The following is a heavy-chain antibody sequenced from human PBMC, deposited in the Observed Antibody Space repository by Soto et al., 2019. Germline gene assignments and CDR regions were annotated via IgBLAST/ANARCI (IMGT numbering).Heavy chain of an antibody. V-gene: IGHV5-51*01. J-gene: IGHJ4*02. CDR3: ARGGVSTRPFDY. D-gene: IGHD3-3*01. CDR2: IYPSDSDT. Sequence: GESLKISCKGSGYNFAGYWIAWVRQMPGKGLELMGIIYPSDSDTRYRPSFQGQVTISADKSISSAYLQWSSLRASDTAMYYCARGGVSTRPFDYWGQGTPVTVSS. CDR1: GYNFAGYW.